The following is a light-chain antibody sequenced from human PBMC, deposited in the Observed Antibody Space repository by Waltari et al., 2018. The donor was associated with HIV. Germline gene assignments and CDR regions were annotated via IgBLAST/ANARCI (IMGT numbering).Light chain of an antibody. CDR2: AAS. J-gene: IGKJ1*01. Sequence: DIQLTQSPSSLSASVGDRVTITFRASESITNYLNWYQQKPWEAPKVLIYAASNLQRGVPSRFSGGGSGTVFTLTISNVQPEDIGIYYCQQSYSIPRTFGQGTKVEIK. V-gene: IGKV1-39*01. CDR3: QQSYSIPRT. CDR1: ESITNY.